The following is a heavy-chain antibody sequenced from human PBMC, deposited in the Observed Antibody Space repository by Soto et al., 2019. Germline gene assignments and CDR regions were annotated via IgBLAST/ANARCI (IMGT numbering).Heavy chain of an antibody. Sequence: EVQMVESGGGVVQPGGSLRLSCAASGFSVTNNYMNWVRQAPGKGLEWVSIIDIGGNTYYADSVKDRFTISRDDSKNTLYLQMDSLRPEDTAVYFCARGRGSTGYLGREHYFDYWGQGTLVIVSP. J-gene: IGHJ4*02. CDR3: ARGRGSTGYLGREHYFDY. D-gene: IGHD3-16*01. V-gene: IGHV3-66*01. CDR2: IDIGGNT. CDR1: GFSVTNNY.